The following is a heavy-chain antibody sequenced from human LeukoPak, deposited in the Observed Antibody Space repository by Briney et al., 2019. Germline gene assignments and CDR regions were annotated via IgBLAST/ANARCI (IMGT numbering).Heavy chain of an antibody. V-gene: IGHV3-43D*03. CDR2: ISWDGGST. CDR1: GFTFDDYA. J-gene: IGHJ6*02. Sequence: GGSLRLSCAASGFTFDDYAMHWVRQAPGKGLEWVSLISWDGGSTYYADSVKGRFTISRDNSKNTLYLQMNSLRAEDTAVYYCAREITFGGVIVTSGMDVWGQGTTVTVSS. CDR3: AREITFGGVIVTSGMDV. D-gene: IGHD3-16*02.